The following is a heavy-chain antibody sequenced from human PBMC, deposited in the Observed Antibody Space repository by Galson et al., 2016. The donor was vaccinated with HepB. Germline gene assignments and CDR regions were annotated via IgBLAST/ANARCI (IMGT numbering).Heavy chain of an antibody. CDR1: GFTFDIHA. Sequence: SLRLSCAASGFTFDIHAMTWVRRTPGKGLEWVSTISKSGNNTYYSESLKSRFTVSRDNSENMVFLQLDSLTAEDTAVYYCARSPPRVTAYFDYWGQGALVTVSS. J-gene: IGHJ4*02. V-gene: IGHV3-23*05. CDR3: ARSPPRVTAYFDY. CDR2: ISKSGNNT.